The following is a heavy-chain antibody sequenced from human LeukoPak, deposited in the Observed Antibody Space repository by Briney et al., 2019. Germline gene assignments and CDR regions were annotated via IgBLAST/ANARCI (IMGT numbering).Heavy chain of an antibody. J-gene: IGHJ6*03. D-gene: IGHD1-26*01. CDR1: GGSISSYY. Sequence: PSETLSLTCTVSGGSISSYYWSWIRQPPGKGLEWIGSIYYSGSTYYNPSLKSRVTISVDTSKNQFSLKLSSVTAADTAVYYCARRRWEPPDSYYYYMDVWGKGTTVTVSS. CDR3: ARRRWEPPDSYYYYMDV. V-gene: IGHV4-59*05. CDR2: IYYSGST.